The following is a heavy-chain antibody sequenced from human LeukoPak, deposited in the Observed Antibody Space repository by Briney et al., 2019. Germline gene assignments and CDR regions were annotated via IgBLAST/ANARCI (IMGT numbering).Heavy chain of an antibody. CDR1: GFTFRDAA. D-gene: IGHD5-24*01. Sequence: PGGSLRLSCAVSGFTFRDAAMTWVRQAPGKGLEWVSLISSSGNNAYYADSVKGRVTISRDNSKNTLSLQMNSLRVEDTAIYYCAKDIQLSTWGLGTMVTVSS. CDR3: AKDIQLST. J-gene: IGHJ3*01. V-gene: IGHV3-23*01. CDR2: ISSSGNNA.